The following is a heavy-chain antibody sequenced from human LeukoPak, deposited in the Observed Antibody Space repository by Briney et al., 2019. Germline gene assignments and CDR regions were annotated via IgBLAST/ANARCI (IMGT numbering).Heavy chain of an antibody. V-gene: IGHV1-18*01. J-gene: IGHJ3*02. CDR3: ARADDSYCSSTSCLDAFDI. CDR2: ISAYNGNT. CDR1: GYTFTSYG. Sequence: ASVKFSCKASGYTFTSYGISWVRQAPGQGLEWMGWISAYNGNTNYAQKLQGRVTMTTDTSTSTAYMELRSLRSDDTAVYYCARADDSYCSSTSCLDAFDIWGQGTMVTVSS. D-gene: IGHD2-2*01.